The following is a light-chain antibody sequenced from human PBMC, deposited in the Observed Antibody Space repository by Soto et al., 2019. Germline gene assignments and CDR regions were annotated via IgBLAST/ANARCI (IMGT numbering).Light chain of an antibody. CDR2: DVT. Sequence: QSALTQPASVSGSPGQSITIPCTGTSSDVGGYNFVSWYQQYPGKAPKLMIYDVTNRPSGVSNRFSASKSGNTASLTISGLQAEDEANYYCSSYTSSSTLVLFGGGTKVTVL. CDR1: SSDVGGYNF. J-gene: IGLJ2*01. CDR3: SSYTSSSTLVL. V-gene: IGLV2-14*01.